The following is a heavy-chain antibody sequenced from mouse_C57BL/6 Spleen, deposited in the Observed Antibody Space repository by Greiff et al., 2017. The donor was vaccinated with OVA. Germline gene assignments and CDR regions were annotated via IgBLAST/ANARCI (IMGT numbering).Heavy chain of an antibody. J-gene: IGHJ3*01. V-gene: IGHV5-9-1*02. CDR2: ISSGGDYI. Sequence: EVMLVESGAGLVKPGGSLKLSCAASGFTFTSYAMPWVRQTPEKRLEWVAYISSGGDYIYYADTLKGRSTFSRDNTRNTLYLQVSSVTSEDTTMYYCTRGPFAYWGQGTLVTVSA. CDR3: TRGPFAY. CDR1: GFTFTSYA.